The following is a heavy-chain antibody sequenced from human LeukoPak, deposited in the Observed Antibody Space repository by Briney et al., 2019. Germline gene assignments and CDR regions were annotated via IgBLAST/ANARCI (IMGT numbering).Heavy chain of an antibody. CDR3: ARVEVAVAGYYFDY. CDR1: GYTLTELS. CDR2: FDPEDGET. J-gene: IGHJ4*02. V-gene: IGHV1-24*01. D-gene: IGHD6-19*01. Sequence: ASVKVSCKVSGYTLTELSMHWVRQAPGKGLEWMGGFDPEDGETIYAQKFQGRVTMTEDTSTDTAYMELRSLRSDDTAVYYCARVEVAVAGYYFDYWGQGTLVTVSS.